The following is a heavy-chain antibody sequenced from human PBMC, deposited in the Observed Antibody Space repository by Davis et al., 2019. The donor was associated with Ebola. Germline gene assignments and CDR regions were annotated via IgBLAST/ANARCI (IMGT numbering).Heavy chain of an antibody. Sequence: MPSETLSLTCAVYGGSFSGYYWSWIRQHPGKGLEWIGYIYYSGSTNYNPSLKSRVTISVDTSKNQFSLKLSSVTAADTAVYYCARGGIVATIRFDYWGQGTLVTVSS. J-gene: IGHJ4*02. CDR1: GGSFSGYY. CDR3: ARGGIVATIRFDY. D-gene: IGHD5-12*01. CDR2: IYYSGST. V-gene: IGHV4-34*01.